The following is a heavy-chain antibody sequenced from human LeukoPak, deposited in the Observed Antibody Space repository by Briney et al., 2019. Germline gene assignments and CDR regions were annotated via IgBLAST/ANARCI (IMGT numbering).Heavy chain of an antibody. CDR1: GFTFSSYG. J-gene: IGHJ6*03. Sequence: GGSLRLSCAASGFTFSSYGMHWVRQAPGKGLEWVAFIRYDGSNKYYADSVKGRFTISRDNSKNTLYLQMNSLRAEDTAVYYCAKDGSGIAAGLVGYYYYYYMDVWGKGTTVTVSS. V-gene: IGHV3-30*02. CDR3: AKDGSGIAAGLVGYYYYYYMDV. CDR2: IRYDGSNK. D-gene: IGHD6-25*01.